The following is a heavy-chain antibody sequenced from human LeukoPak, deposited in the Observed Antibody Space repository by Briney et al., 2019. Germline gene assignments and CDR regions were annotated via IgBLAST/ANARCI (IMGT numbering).Heavy chain of an antibody. V-gene: IGHV4-34*01. CDR3: ARGPGKYCSGGSCYSAVKVRYYFDY. CDR2: INHSGST. J-gene: IGHJ4*02. D-gene: IGHD2-15*01. Sequence: PSETLSLTCAVYGGSFSGYYWSWIRQPPGKGLEWIGEINHSGSTNYNPSLKSRVTISVDTSKNQFSLKLSSVTAADTAGYYCARGPGKYCSGGSCYSAVKVRYYFDYWGQGTLVTVSS. CDR1: GGSFSGYY.